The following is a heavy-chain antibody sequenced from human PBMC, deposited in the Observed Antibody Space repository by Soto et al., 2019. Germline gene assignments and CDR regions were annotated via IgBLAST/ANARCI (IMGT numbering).Heavy chain of an antibody. D-gene: IGHD3-3*01. CDR3: STQASDFWRGYPQYYRDV. V-gene: IGHV3-73*01. Sequence: EVQLVESGGGLVQPGGSLTQSCAASGFTFSVSALHWVRHPSGGGLEWVGRIRSRGNNYATAYAASMDGRFTISRDDSENTAYLQLNSLTTEDTAVYYCSTQASDFWRGYPQYYRDVWGKGTTVTVS. CDR2: IRSRGNNYAT. CDR1: GFTFSVSA. J-gene: IGHJ6*03.